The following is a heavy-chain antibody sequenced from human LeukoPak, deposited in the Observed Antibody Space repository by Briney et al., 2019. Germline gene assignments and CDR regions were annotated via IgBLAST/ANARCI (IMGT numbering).Heavy chain of an antibody. J-gene: IGHJ4*02. D-gene: IGHD5-18*01. V-gene: IGHV3-9*01. CDR1: GFTFDDYA. Sequence: GGSLRLSCAASGFTFDDYAMHWVRQAPGKGLEWVSGISWNSGSIGYADSVKGRFTISRDNAKNSLYLQMNSLRAEDTALYYCAKDSGYSYGYTDYFDYWGQGTLVTVSS. CDR3: AKDSGYSYGYTDYFDY. CDR2: ISWNSGSI.